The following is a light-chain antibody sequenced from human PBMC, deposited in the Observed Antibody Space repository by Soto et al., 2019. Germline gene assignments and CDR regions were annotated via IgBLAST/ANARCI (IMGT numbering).Light chain of an antibody. J-gene: IGKJ1*01. CDR2: AAS. CDR3: LQDYSYPWT. V-gene: IGKV1-6*01. Sequence: IQMTQSPSSLSASIGDRVTITCRASQGIRNDLGWYQQKPGKAPKLLIHAASSLESGVPSRFSGSGSGTDFTFTISSLQPEDFATYYCLQDYSYPWTFGQGTKVEI. CDR1: QGIRND.